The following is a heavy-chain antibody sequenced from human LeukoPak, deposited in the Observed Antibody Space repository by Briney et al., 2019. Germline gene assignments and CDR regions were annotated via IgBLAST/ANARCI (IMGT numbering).Heavy chain of an antibody. V-gene: IGHV3-23*01. CDR3: AKDRDGDGWDYYYMDV. Sequence: GGSLRLSCAASGFTFSSYGMSWVRQAPGKGLEWVSAISGSGGSTYYADSVKGRFTNTRDKSKNALYLQMNSLRAEDRAVYYCAKDRDGDGWDYYYMDVWGKGTTVTISS. J-gene: IGHJ6*03. D-gene: IGHD5-24*01. CDR2: ISGSGGST. CDR1: GFTFSSYG.